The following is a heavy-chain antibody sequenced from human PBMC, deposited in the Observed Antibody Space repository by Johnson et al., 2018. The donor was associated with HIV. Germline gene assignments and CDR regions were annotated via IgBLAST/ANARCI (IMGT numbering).Heavy chain of an antibody. CDR2: IWYDGSNK. CDR3: ARDREVVTAIHDAFDI. D-gene: IGHD2-21*02. V-gene: IGHV3-33*01. J-gene: IGHJ3*02. CDR1: GFTFSSYG. Sequence: QVQLVESGGGVVQPGRSLRLSCAASGFTFSSYGMHWVRQAPGKGLEWVAVIWYDGSNKYYADSVKGRFTISRDNSKNTLYLQMNSLRAEDTALYYCARDREVVTAIHDAFDIWGQGTMVTVSS.